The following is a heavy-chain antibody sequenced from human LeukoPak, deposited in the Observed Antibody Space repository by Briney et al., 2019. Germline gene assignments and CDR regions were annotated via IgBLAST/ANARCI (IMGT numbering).Heavy chain of an antibody. J-gene: IGHJ6*02. CDR2: INPNSGGT. CDR1: GYTFTGYY. CDR3: ARGRRSITMVRTGMDV. D-gene: IGHD3-10*01. V-gene: IGHV1-2*04. Sequence: ASVKVSCKASGYTFTGYYMHWVRQAPGQGLEWMGWINPNSGGTNYAQKFQGWVTMTRDTSISTAYMELSSLRSEDTAVYYCARGRRSITMVRTGMDVWGQGTTVTVSS.